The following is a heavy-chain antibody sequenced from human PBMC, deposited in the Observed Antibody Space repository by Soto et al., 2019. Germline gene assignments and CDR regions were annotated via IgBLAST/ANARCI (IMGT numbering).Heavy chain of an antibody. CDR2: ISGYNGDT. Sequence: QVQLVQSGAEVKKPGASVKVSCKTSGYTFASHGVSWVRQAPGQGLEWMGWISGYNGDTKYAQRLQGIVTMTTDSDASTAYMDLSSLRSDDTAVYYCARTHWQPDYMEGFDSWGQGTLVTVSS. D-gene: IGHD3-16*01. CDR1: GYTFASHG. CDR3: ARTHWQPDYMEGFDS. V-gene: IGHV1-18*04. J-gene: IGHJ4*02.